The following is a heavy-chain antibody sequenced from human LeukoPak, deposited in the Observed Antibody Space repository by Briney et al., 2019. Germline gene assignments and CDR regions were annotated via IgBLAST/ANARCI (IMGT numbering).Heavy chain of an antibody. Sequence: SETLSLTCSVSGYSISSGFYWAWIRQSPGKGLEWIGSMFHSGSTYYNPSLKSRVTMSVDTSKNQFPLKLSSVTAADTAVYYCARDYKAGGSGFPYYYYYYMDVWGKGTTVTISS. CDR1: GYSISSGFY. CDR2: MFHSGST. D-gene: IGHD3-10*01. CDR3: ARDYKAGGSGFPYYYYYYMDV. V-gene: IGHV4-38-2*02. J-gene: IGHJ6*03.